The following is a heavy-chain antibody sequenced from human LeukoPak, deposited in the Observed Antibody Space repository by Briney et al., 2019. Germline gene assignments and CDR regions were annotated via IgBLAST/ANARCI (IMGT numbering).Heavy chain of an antibody. CDR2: ISGNGGDT. CDR1: GFTFSDFA. D-gene: IGHD6-13*01. V-gene: IGHV3-23*01. CDR3: ARGTAAAANRNWFDS. Sequence: GGSLRLSCAASGFTFSDFAMSWVRQAPGKGLEWVSAISGNGGDTYYADSVKGRFTMSRDNSRNTVYLQMDSLRAEDTAVYFCARGTAAAANRNWFDSWGQGTLVTVSS. J-gene: IGHJ5*01.